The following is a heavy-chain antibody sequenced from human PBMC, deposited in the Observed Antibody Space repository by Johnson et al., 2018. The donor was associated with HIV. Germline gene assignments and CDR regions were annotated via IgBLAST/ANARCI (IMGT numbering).Heavy chain of an antibody. CDR3: ARQHYYDRSGQVGGLDI. CDR1: GFTFSSYA. CDR2: IWYDGSNK. D-gene: IGHD3-22*01. Sequence: QVQLVESGGGVVQPGRSLRLSCAASGFTFSSYAMHWVRQAPGKGLEWVAVIWYDGSNKYYADSVKGRFTISRDNTKNSLYMQMNSLRAEDTALYYWARQHYYDRSGQVGGLDIWGQGTMVTVSS. J-gene: IGHJ3*02. V-gene: IGHV3-33*08.